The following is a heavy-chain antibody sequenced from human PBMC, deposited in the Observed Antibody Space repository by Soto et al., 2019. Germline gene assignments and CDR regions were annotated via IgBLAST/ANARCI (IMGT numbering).Heavy chain of an antibody. J-gene: IGHJ6*02. Sequence: GGSLRLSCAASGFTFSSYAMSWVRQAPGKGLEWVSAISGSGGSTYYADSVKGRFTISRDNSKNTLYLQMNSLRAEDTAVYYGSKSDDSSGYYPFGYYYGMDVWGQGTTVTVSS. V-gene: IGHV3-23*01. CDR1: GFTFSSYA. CDR2: ISGSGGST. CDR3: SKSDDSSGYYPFGYYYGMDV. D-gene: IGHD3-22*01.